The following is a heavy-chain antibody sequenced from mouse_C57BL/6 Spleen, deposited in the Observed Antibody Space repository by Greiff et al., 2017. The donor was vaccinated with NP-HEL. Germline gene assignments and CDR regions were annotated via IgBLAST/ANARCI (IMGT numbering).Heavy chain of an antibody. CDR3: AREEYYGSSYVYFDV. J-gene: IGHJ1*03. Sequence: VQLQQSGPGMVKPSQSLSLTCTVTGYSITSGYDWHWIRHFPGNKLEWMGYISYSGSTNYNPSLKSRISITHDTSKNHFFLKLNSVTTEDTATYYCAREEYYGSSYVYFDVWGTGTTVTVSS. D-gene: IGHD1-1*01. CDR2: ISYSGST. CDR1: GYSITSGYD. V-gene: IGHV3-1*01.